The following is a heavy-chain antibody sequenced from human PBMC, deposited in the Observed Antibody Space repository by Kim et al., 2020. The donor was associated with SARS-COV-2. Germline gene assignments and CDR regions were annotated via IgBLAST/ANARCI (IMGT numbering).Heavy chain of an antibody. CDR3: ARDDRHGRSSGWFPDWIDP. CDR1: GYTFTSYG. D-gene: IGHD6-19*01. CDR2: ISAYNGNT. V-gene: IGHV1-18*01. J-gene: IGHJ5*02. Sequence: ASVKVSCKASGYTFTSYGISWVRQAPGQGLEWMGWISAYNGNTKYAQKLQGRVTMTTDTSTSTAYMELRSLRSDDTAVYYCARDDRHGRSSGWFPDWIDPWGQGTLVTVSS.